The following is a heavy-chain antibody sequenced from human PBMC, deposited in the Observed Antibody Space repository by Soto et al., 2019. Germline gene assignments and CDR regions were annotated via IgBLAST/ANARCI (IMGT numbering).Heavy chain of an antibody. CDR1: GFTLRSYA. D-gene: IGHD6-6*01. Sequence: PGGSLRLSCAASGFTLRSYAMSWVRQAPGKGLEWVSAISGSGGSTYYADSVKGRFTISSDNSKNTLYLQMNSLRAEDTAIYYCAKDSLEYSGSYPYAMDVWGHGTTVTVSS. CDR2: ISGSGGST. J-gene: IGHJ6*02. CDR3: AKDSLEYSGSYPYAMDV. V-gene: IGHV3-23*01.